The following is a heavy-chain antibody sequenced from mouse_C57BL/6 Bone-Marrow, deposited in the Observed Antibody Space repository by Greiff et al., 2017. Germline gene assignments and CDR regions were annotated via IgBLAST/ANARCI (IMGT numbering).Heavy chain of an antibody. J-gene: IGHJ3*01. CDR2: IDPSDSYT. V-gene: IGHV1-69*01. D-gene: IGHD3-2*02. Sequence: VQLQQPGAELVMPGASVKLSCKASGYTFTSYWMHWVKQRPGQGLEWIGEIDPSDSYTNYNQKFKGKSTLTVDKSSRTAYMQLSSLTSEDSAVYYCARGLRLRGFAYWGQGTLVTVSA. CDR3: ARGLRLRGFAY. CDR1: GYTFTSYW.